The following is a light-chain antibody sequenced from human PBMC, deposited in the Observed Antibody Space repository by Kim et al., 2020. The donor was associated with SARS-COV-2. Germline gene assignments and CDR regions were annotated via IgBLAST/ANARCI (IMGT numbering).Light chain of an antibody. J-gene: IGLJ2*01. CDR1: KLGDKY. Sequence: SYELTQPPSVSVSPGQTATITCSGDKLGDKYACWYQQKPGQSPVLVIYQDSKRPSGIPERFSGSSSGNTATLTISGTQAMDEADYYCQAWDSSIAVFGGGTQLTVL. CDR2: QDS. V-gene: IGLV3-1*01. CDR3: QAWDSSIAV.